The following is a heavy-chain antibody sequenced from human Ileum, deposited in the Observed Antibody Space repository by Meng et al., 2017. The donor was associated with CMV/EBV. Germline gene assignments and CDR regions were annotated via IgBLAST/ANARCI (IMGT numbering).Heavy chain of an antibody. D-gene: IGHD2-2*01. J-gene: IGHJ5*02. Sequence: AVYGASFSGHCWSWVRQPRGRGLEWIGEINHAGTTDYNPSLKSRVTIALDTTKIQLSLKRISVTAADTAVYYCARGGVVPAVPVWNHWGQGTLVTVSS. CDR3: ARGGVVPAVPVWNH. V-gene: IGHV4-34*01. CDR1: GASFSGHC. CDR2: INHAGTT.